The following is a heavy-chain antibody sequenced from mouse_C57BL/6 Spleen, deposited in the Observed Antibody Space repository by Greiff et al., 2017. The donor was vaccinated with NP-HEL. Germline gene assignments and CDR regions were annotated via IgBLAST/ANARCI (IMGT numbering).Heavy chain of an antibody. V-gene: IGHV1-50*01. Sequence: QVQLQQPGAELVKPGASVKLSCKASGYTFTSYWMQWVKQRPGQGLEWIGEIDPSDSYTNYNQKFKGKATLTVDTSSSTAYMQLSSLTSEDSAVYYCARWDTTFFDYWGQGTTLTDSS. D-gene: IGHD5-5*01. CDR2: IDPSDSYT. J-gene: IGHJ2*01. CDR1: GYTFTSYW. CDR3: ARWDTTFFDY.